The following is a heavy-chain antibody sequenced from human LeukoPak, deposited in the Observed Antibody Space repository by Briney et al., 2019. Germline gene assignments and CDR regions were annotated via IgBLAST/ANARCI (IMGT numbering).Heavy chain of an antibody. CDR1: GFTFSSYA. Sequence: HPGGSLRLSCAASGFTFSSYAMSWVRQAPGRGLEWVSAISGSGGSTYYADSVKGRFTISRDNSKNTLHLQMNSLRAEDTAVYYCAKGLSGWSPFDPWGQGTLVTVSS. CDR3: AKGLSGWSPFDP. D-gene: IGHD6-19*01. CDR2: ISGSGGST. J-gene: IGHJ5*02. V-gene: IGHV3-23*01.